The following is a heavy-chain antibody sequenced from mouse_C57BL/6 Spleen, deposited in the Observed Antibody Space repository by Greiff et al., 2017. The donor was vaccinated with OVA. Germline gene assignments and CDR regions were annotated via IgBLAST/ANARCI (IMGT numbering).Heavy chain of an antibody. Sequence: EVKLQESGPELVKPGASVKISCKASGYSFTDYNMNWVKQSNGKSLEWIGVLNPNYGTTSYNQKFKGKATLTVDQSSSTAYMQLTSLTSEDSAVYYCARGGYYGPHCDYWGQGTTLTVSS. J-gene: IGHJ2*01. CDR3: ARGGYYGPHCDY. D-gene: IGHD1-1*01. CDR1: GYSFTDYN. V-gene: IGHV1-39*01. CDR2: LNPNYGTT.